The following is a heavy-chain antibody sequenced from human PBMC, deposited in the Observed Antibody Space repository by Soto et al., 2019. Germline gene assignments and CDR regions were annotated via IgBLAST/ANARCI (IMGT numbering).Heavy chain of an antibody. J-gene: IGHJ4*02. CDR3: ARERGSGWTFDY. CDR2: IYSGGSA. V-gene: IGHV3-66*01. CDR1: GFTVSSNY. D-gene: IGHD6-19*01. Sequence: GGSLRLSCAASGFTVSSNYMSWVRQAPGKGLEWVSVIYSGGSAYYADSVKGRFTISRDNSKNTLYLQMNSLRAEDTAVYYCARERGSGWTFDYWGQGTLVTVSS.